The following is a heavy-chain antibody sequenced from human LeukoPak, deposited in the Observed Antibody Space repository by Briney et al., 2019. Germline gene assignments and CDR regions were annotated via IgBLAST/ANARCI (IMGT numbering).Heavy chain of an antibody. CDR2: IYHSGST. D-gene: IGHD3-10*01. CDR3: ARGLLLWFGELLGWFDP. Sequence: SGTLSLTCAVSGGSISSSNWWSWVRQPPGKGLEWIGEIYHSGSTNYNPSLKSRVTISVDKSKNQFSLKLSSVTAADTAVYYCARGLLLWFGELLGWFDPWGQGTLVTVSS. CDR1: GGSISSSNW. V-gene: IGHV4-4*02. J-gene: IGHJ5*02.